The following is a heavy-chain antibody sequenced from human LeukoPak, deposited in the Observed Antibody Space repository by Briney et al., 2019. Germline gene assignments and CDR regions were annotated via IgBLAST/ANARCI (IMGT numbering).Heavy chain of an antibody. J-gene: IGHJ3*02. CDR1: EFTFSASA. Sequence: GGSLRLSCAASEFTFSASAMHWVRQASGKGLEWVGRIRSKANSYATAYAASVKGRFTISRDDSENTAYLQVNSLKTEDTAVYYCTTILYGDYGTFDIWGQGTMVTVSS. V-gene: IGHV3-73*01. CDR3: TTILYGDYGTFDI. CDR2: IRSKANSYAT. D-gene: IGHD4-17*01.